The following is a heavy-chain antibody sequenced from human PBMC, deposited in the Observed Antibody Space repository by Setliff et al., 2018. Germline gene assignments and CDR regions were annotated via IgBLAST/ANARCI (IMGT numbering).Heavy chain of an antibody. V-gene: IGHV4-4*08. CDR1: GFTFSSYT. CDR3: ARARYCSGGSCYWTWFGP. J-gene: IGHJ5*02. D-gene: IGHD2-15*01. Sequence: PGGSLRLSCEASGFTFSSYTMSWIRQPPGKGLEWIGYIHTSGSTNYNPSLKSRVTISVDSSINQFSLKLNSVTAADTAVYYCARARYCSGGSCYWTWFGPWGQGTLVTVSS. CDR2: IHTSGST.